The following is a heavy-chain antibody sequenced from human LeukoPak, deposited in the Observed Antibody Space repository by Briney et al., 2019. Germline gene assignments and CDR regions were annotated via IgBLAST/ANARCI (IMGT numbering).Heavy chain of an antibody. V-gene: IGHV4-59*08. Sequence: PSETLSLTCTVSGGSISSYYWSWIRQPPGKGLEWIGYIYYSGSTNYNPPLKSRVTISVDTSKNQFSLKLSSVTAADTAVYYCARLRIAYSSGHYMDVWGKGTTVTVSS. CDR1: GGSISSYY. D-gene: IGHD3-22*01. CDR3: ARLRIAYSSGHYMDV. CDR2: IYYSGST. J-gene: IGHJ6*03.